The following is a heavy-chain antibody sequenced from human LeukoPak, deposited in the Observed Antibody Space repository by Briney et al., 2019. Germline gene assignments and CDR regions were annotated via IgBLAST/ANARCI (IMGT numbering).Heavy chain of an antibody. CDR3: STGYCGGDCHPLYYYYYMDV. CDR2: MNPKSGNT. D-gene: IGHD2-21*02. CDR1: GYTFTSYD. Sequence: ASVTVSCKASGYTFTSYDINWVRQAPGQGVEGMGWMNPKSGNTVYAQTFQGRVTMTRNTSISTAYMDLSSLRSEDTAVYYCSTGYCGGDCHPLYYYYYMDVWGKGTTVTVSS. V-gene: IGHV1-8*01. J-gene: IGHJ6*03.